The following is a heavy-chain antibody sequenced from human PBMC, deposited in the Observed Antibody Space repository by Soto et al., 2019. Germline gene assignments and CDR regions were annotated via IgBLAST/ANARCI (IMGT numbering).Heavy chain of an antibody. J-gene: IGHJ6*03. D-gene: IGHD2-2*01. Sequence: QVQLQQWGAGLLKPSETLSLTCAVYGGSFSGYYWSWIRQPPGKGLGGIGEINHSGSTNYNPSLKSRVTISVDTSKNQFSLKLSSVTAADTAVYYCARGPDCSSTSCYGAYYYMDVWGKGTTVTVSS. V-gene: IGHV4-34*01. CDR1: GGSFSGYY. CDR3: ARGPDCSSTSCYGAYYYMDV. CDR2: INHSGST.